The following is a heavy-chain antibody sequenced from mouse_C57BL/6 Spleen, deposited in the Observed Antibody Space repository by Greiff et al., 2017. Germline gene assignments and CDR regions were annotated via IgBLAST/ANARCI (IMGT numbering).Heavy chain of an antibody. CDR3: ARALSNWAFDY. D-gene: IGHD4-1*01. V-gene: IGHV3-6*01. CDR2: ISYDGSN. Sequence: VQLKESGPGLVKPSQSLSLTCSVTGYSITSGYYWNWIRQFPGNKLEWMGYISYDGSNNYNPSLKNRISITRDTSKNQFFLKLNSVTTEDTATYYCARALSNWAFDYWGQGTTLTVSS. J-gene: IGHJ2*01. CDR1: GYSITSGYY.